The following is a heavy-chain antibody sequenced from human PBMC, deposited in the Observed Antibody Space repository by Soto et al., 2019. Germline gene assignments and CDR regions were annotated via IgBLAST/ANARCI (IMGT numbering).Heavy chain of an antibody. CDR2: TYYRSKWYN. D-gene: IGHD3-3*01. CDR1: GDSVSCNSAA. J-gene: IGHJ4*02. CDR3: ARDRWITSFGVVIPVFDY. V-gene: IGHV6-1*01. Sequence: SQTLSLTCAISGDSVSCNSAAWNRIRQSPSRGLEWLGRTYYRSKWYNDYAVSVKSRITINPATSKNQFSLQLNSVTPEDTVVYYCARDRWITSFGVVIPVFDYWGQGTLVTVSS.